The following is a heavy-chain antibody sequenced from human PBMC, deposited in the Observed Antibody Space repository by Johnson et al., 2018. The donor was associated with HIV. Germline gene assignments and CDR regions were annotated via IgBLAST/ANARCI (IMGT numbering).Heavy chain of an antibody. J-gene: IGHJ3*02. CDR1: GFTFSSYG. CDR2: IGDDGSNK. V-gene: IGHV3-30*02. Sequence: QVLLVESGGGVVQPGGSLRLSCVASGFTFSSYGMHWVRQAPGKGLEWVAFIGDDGSNKYYGDSVKGRFAISRDNSNNTVYLQMNSLKVEDTAVYYCATDQVGRSYGGKYQIWGQGTMVTVSS. CDR3: ATDQVGRSYGGKYQI. D-gene: IGHD3-16*01.